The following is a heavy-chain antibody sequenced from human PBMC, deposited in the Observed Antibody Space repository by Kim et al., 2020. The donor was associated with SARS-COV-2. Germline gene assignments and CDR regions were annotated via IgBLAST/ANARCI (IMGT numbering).Heavy chain of an antibody. CDR3: ARDQPIVVVRHRRSDAFDI. V-gene: IGHV3-30-3*01. D-gene: IGHD2-21*01. CDR1: GFTFSSYA. J-gene: IGHJ3*02. CDR2: ISYDGSNK. Sequence: GGSLRLSCAASGFTFSSYAMHWVRQAPGKGLEWVAVISYDGSNKYYADSVKGRFTISRDNSKNTLYLQMNSLRAEDTAVYYCARDQPIVVVRHRRSDAFDIWGQGTMVTVSS.